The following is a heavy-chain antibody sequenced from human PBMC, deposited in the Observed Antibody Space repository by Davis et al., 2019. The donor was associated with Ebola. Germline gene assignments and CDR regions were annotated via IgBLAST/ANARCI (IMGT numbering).Heavy chain of an antibody. J-gene: IGHJ4*02. CDR3: ARIAAAGPYYFDY. CDR2: IYYSGST. V-gene: IGHV4-39*01. Sequence: SETLSLTCTVSGGSISSSSYYWGWIRQPPGKGLEWIGRIYYSGSTYYNPSLKSRVTISVDTSKNQFSLKLSSVTAADTAVYYCARIAAAGPYYFDYWGQGTLVTVSS. CDR1: GGSISSSSYY. D-gene: IGHD6-13*01.